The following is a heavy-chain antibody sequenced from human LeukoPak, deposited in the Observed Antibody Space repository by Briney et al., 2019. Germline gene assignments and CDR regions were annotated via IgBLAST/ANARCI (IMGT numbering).Heavy chain of an antibody. J-gene: IGHJ4*02. CDR2: ISYDGSNK. CDR3: AKDPRPSITMIEYYFDY. Sequence: GGSLRLSCAASGFTFSSYGMHWVRQAPGKGLEWVAVISYDGSNKYYADSVKGRFTISRHNSKNTLYLQMNSLRAEDTAVYYCAKDPRPSITMIEYYFDYWGQGTLVTVSS. D-gene: IGHD3-22*01. V-gene: IGHV3-30*18. CDR1: GFTFSSYG.